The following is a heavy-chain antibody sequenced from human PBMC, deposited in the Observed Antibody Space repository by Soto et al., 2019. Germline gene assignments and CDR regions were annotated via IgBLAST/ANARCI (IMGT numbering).Heavy chain of an antibody. J-gene: IGHJ5*01. D-gene: IGHD6-19*01. CDR1: GYTFTSYG. Sequence: ASVKVSCKASGYTFTSYGISWVRQAPGRGLVWMVCISAYNGNTNYAQKLQGRVTMTTDTSTSTAYMELRSLRSDDTAVYYCASLLAVADTVRSFDSLGQGTLVTVSS. V-gene: IGHV1-18*04. CDR2: ISAYNGNT. CDR3: ASLLAVADTVRSFDS.